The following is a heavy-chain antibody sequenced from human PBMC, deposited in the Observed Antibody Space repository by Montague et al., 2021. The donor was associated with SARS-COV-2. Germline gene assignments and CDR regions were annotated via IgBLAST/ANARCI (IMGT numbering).Heavy chain of an antibody. CDR2: IYSGGST. V-gene: IGHV3-53*04. CDR3: ARDRDSGWFHFDY. Sequence: SLRLSCAASGFTVSGNYMSWVRQAPGKGLEWFSVIYSGGSTYYADSVKGRFTISGHNSKNTLYLQMNGLRAEDAAVYYCARDRDSGWFHFDYWGQGTMVTVA. J-gene: IGHJ4*02. CDR1: GFTVSGNY. D-gene: IGHD6-19*01.